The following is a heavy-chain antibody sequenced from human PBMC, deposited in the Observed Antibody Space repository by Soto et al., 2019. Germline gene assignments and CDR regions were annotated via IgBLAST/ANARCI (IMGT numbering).Heavy chain of an antibody. J-gene: IGHJ4*02. CDR3: ARGHTDYGDYEDFDY. V-gene: IGHV4-34*01. Sequence: SETLSLTCAVYGGSFSGYYWSWIRQPPGKGLEWIGEINHSGSTNYNPSLKSRVTISVDTSKNQFSLKLSSVTAADTAVYYCARGHTDYGDYEDFDYWGQGTLVTVSS. CDR1: GGSFSGYY. CDR2: INHSGST. D-gene: IGHD4-17*01.